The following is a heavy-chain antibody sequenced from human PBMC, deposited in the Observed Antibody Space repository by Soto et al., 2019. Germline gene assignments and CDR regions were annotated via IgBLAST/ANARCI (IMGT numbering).Heavy chain of an antibody. CDR1: GFTFTIYW. Sequence: EVQLVESGGGLVQPGGSLRLSCRASGFTFTIYWMYWVRQSPGEGLVWVSRITDDGRDTIYADSVKGRFTVSRDNAKNTVELQMNSLRVEDTAVYYCARGGRGGHYYIDYWGQGSLVTVSS. D-gene: IGHD3-10*01. CDR3: ARGGRGGHYYIDY. V-gene: IGHV3-74*01. CDR2: ITDDGRDT. J-gene: IGHJ4*02.